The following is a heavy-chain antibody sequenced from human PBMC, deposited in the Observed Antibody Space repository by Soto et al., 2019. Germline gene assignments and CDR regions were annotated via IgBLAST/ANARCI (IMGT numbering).Heavy chain of an antibody. D-gene: IGHD3-3*01. V-gene: IGHV3-30-3*01. CDR2: ISYDGSNK. CDR1: GFTFSSYA. CDR3: ARDGESADFWSGYRAAYFDY. J-gene: IGHJ4*02. Sequence: VGSLRLSCAASGFTFSSYAMHWVRQAPGKGLEWVAVISYDGSNKYYADSVKGRFTISRDNSKNTLYLQMNSLRAEDTAVYYCARDGESADFWSGYRAAYFDYWGQGTLVTVSS.